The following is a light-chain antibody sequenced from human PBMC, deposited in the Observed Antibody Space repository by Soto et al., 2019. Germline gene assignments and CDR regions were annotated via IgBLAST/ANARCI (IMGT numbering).Light chain of an antibody. J-gene: IGKJ4*01. V-gene: IGKV3-11*01. CDR2: DAS. Sequence: EIVLTQSPATLSLSPGERATLSCRASHSVNSYLAWYQQKPGQAPRLLIYDASKRATDVPARFSGSGSGTDFTLTISSLEPEDFAVYYCQQRSEWPPLTFGGGTKV. CDR3: QQRSEWPPLT. CDR1: HSVNSY.